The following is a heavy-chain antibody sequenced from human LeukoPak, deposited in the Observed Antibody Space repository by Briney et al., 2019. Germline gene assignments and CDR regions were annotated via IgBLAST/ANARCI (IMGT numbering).Heavy chain of an antibody. Sequence: SETLSLTCAVYGGSFSGYYWSWIRQPPGKGLEWIGEINHNGSTNYNPSLKSRVTISVDTSKNQFSLKPSSVTAADTAVYYCARGLGGRYSDYRGQGTLVTVSS. CDR3: ARGLGGRYSDY. J-gene: IGHJ4*02. D-gene: IGHD1-26*01. CDR2: INHNGST. CDR1: GGSFSGYY. V-gene: IGHV4-34*01.